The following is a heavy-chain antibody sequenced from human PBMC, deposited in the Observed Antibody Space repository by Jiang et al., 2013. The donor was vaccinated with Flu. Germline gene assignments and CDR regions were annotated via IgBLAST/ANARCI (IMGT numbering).Heavy chain of an antibody. V-gene: IGHV2-26*01. D-gene: IGHD6-13*01. CDR1: GFSLSNARMG. CDR2: IFSNDEK. CDR3: ARIQFEGAYSSRRGRFDP. J-gene: IGHJ5*02. Sequence: KPTQTLTLTCTVSGFSLSNARMGVSWIRQPPGKALEWLAHIFSNDEKSYSTSLKSRLTISKDTSKSQVVLTMTNMDPVDTATYYCARIQFEGAYSSRRGRFDPWGQGTLVTVSS.